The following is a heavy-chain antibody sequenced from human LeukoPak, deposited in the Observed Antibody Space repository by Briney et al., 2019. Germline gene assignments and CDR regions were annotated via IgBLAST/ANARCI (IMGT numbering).Heavy chain of an antibody. Sequence: ASVKVSCKASGYTFTGYYMHWVRQAPGQGLEWMGIINPSGGSTSYAQKFQGRVTMTRDMSTSTVYMELSSLRSEDTAIYYCARDNSVGDNAWWFDPWGQGTLVTVSS. J-gene: IGHJ5*02. CDR3: ARDNSVGDNAWWFDP. CDR2: INPSGGST. CDR1: GYTFTGYY. D-gene: IGHD3-16*01. V-gene: IGHV1-46*01.